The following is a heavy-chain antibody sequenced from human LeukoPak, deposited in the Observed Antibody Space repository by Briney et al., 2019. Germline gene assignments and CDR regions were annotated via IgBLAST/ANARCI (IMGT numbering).Heavy chain of an antibody. Sequence: TSETLSLTCTVSGGSITTSNYYWGCIRQPPGKGLEWIGTIYYSGSTYYNPSLKSRVTISVDTSKNEFSLKLSSVTAADTAVYYCATQLGGSRRIDYWGQGTLVTVSS. CDR2: IYYSGST. D-gene: IGHD2-15*01. J-gene: IGHJ4*02. CDR3: ATQLGGSRRIDY. CDR1: GGSITTSNYY. V-gene: IGHV4-39*01.